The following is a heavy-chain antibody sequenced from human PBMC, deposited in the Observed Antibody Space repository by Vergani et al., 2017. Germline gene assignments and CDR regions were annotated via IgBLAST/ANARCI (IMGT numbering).Heavy chain of an antibody. J-gene: IGHJ5*02. CDR1: GGSISSSRYY. Sequence: QLQLQESGPGLVKPSETLSLTCTVPGGSISSSRYYWGWIRQPPGKGLEWIGSIYYSGSTYYNPSLKSRVTISVDTSKNQFSLKLSSVTAADTAVYYCARVGDYDRPNWFDPWGQGTLVTVSS. CDR3: ARVGDYDRPNWFDP. D-gene: IGHD4-17*01. CDR2: IYYSGST. V-gene: IGHV4-39*07.